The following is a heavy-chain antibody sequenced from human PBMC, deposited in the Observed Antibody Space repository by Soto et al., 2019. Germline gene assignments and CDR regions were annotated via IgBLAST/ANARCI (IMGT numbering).Heavy chain of an antibody. D-gene: IGHD6-13*01. CDR2: ISVSNGYT. V-gene: IGHV1-18*01. J-gene: IGHJ4*01. CDR1: GYPFTTYG. Sequence: ASVKVSCKASGYPFTTYGINWVRQAPGQGLEWMGWISVSNGYTNYARNLQGRVTMTADTSTNVAYMELRSLRSDDTAVYYCTRENAAAASPTLDYWGHGTLVTVSS. CDR3: TRENAAAASPTLDY.